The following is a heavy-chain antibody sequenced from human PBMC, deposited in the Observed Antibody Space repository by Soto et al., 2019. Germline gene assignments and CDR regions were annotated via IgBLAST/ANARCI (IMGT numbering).Heavy chain of an antibody. V-gene: IGHV3-23*01. J-gene: IGHJ6*02. D-gene: IGHD3-3*01. CDR2: ISGSGGST. CDR1: GFTFSSYA. Sequence: GGSLRLSCAASGFTFSSYAMSWVRQAPGKGLEWVSAISGSGGSTYYADSVKGRFTISRDNSKNTLYLQMNSLRAEDTAVYYCAKDVYYDFWSGYYTYYYYYGTDVWGQGTTVTVSS. CDR3: AKDVYYDFWSGYYTYYYYYGTDV.